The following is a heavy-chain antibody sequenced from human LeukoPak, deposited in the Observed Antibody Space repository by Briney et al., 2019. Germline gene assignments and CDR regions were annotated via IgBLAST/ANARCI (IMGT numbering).Heavy chain of an antibody. CDR2: MNPNSGNT. CDR3: ARVVDFRSGYFTYYYYYMDV. V-gene: IGHV1-8*03. CDR1: GYTFTSYD. D-gene: IGHD3-3*01. Sequence: ASVKVSCKASGYTFTSYDINWVRQATGQGLEWMGWMNPNSGNTGYAQKFQGRVTITRNTSISTAYMELSSLRSEDTAVYYCARVVDFRSGYFTYYYYYMDVWGKGTTVTVSS. J-gene: IGHJ6*03.